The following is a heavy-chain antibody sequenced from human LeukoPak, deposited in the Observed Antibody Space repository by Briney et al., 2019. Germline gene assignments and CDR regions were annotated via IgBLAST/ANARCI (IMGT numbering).Heavy chain of an antibody. Sequence: GGSLRLSCVASGFTFSRFEMNWVRQAPGKGLEWVSYISGSGSSIYYADSVKGRFTISRDNAKNSLYLQMNSLRAEDTAVFYCARVHSYDSSGYFDSWGQGTLVTVSS. D-gene: IGHD3-22*01. CDR3: ARVHSYDSSGYFDS. J-gene: IGHJ4*02. V-gene: IGHV3-48*03. CDR2: ISGSGSSI. CDR1: GFTFSRFE.